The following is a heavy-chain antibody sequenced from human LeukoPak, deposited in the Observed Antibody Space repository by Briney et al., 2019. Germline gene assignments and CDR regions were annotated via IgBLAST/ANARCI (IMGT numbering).Heavy chain of an antibody. CDR2: ISSSSSYI. Sequence: PGGSLTLSCAASGFIFSTYTMNWVRQAPGKGLEWVSSISSSSSYIYYADSVKGRFTIYRDNSKNTLYLQMNSLKAEDIAVYYCARDMAGPPLFYYWGQGTLVTVSS. J-gene: IGHJ4*02. V-gene: IGHV3-21*03. D-gene: IGHD6-19*01. CDR1: GFIFSTYT. CDR3: ARDMAGPPLFYY.